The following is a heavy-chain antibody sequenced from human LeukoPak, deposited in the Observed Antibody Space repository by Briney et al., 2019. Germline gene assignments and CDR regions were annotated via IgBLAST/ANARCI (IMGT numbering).Heavy chain of an antibody. CDR3: ARSGTYYTGAWFDP. J-gene: IGHJ5*02. V-gene: IGHV1-18*01. D-gene: IGHD3-3*01. CDR1: GYTFNNYG. Sequence: ASVKVSCKASGYTFNNYGISWVRQAPGQGLEWMGWISAYNGNTNYAQKLQGRVTMTTDTSTTIAYLELRSLRSDDTAVYYCARSGTYYTGAWFDPWGQGTLVTVSS. CDR2: ISAYNGNT.